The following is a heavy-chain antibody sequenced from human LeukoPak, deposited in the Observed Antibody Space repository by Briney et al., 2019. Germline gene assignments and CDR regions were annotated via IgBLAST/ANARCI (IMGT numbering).Heavy chain of an antibody. J-gene: IGHJ4*02. CDR2: IWYDGSNK. CDR1: GFTFSSYG. V-gene: IGHV3-33*06. D-gene: IGHD3-22*01. Sequence: GGALRHSCAASGFTFSSYGMHWVRQAPRKGLEWVAVIWYDGSNKYYADSVKGRFTISRDNSKNTLYLQMNSLRAEDTAVYYCAKDRVAGYYYDSSGYLDYWGQGTLVTVSS. CDR3: AKDRVAGYYYDSSGYLDY.